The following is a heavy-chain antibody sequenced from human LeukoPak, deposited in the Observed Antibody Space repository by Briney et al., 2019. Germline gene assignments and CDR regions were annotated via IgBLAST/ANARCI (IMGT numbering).Heavy chain of an antibody. D-gene: IGHD2-2*01. CDR3: AKDRPCSSTSGCPFDY. CDR2: ISSSANTV. J-gene: IGHJ4*02. CDR1: GFTFSSYE. V-gene: IGHV3-48*03. Sequence: GGSLRLSCAASGFTFSSYELTWVRQAPGQGLEWVSFISSSANTVYYADSVKGRFTIPRDNSKNTLYLQMNSLRAEDTAVYYCAKDRPCSSTSGCPFDYWGQGTLVTVSS.